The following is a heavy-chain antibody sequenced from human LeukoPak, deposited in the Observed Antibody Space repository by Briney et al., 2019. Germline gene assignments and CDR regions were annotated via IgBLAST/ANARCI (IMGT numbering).Heavy chain of an antibody. CDR2: ISWNSGSI. J-gene: IGHJ6*02. V-gene: IGHV3-9*01. CDR1: GFTFDDYA. Sequence: GRSLRLSCAASGFTFDDYAMHWVRQAPGKGLEWVSGISWNSGSIGYADSVKGRFTISRDNAKNSLYLQMNSLRAEDTALYYCAKAGSLPYYYYGMDVWGQGTTDTVSS. CDR3: AKAGSLPYYYYGMDV. D-gene: IGHD2-15*01.